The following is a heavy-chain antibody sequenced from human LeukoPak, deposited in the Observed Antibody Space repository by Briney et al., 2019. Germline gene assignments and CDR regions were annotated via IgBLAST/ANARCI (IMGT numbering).Heavy chain of an antibody. V-gene: IGHV4-30-2*01. CDR1: GGSISSGGYS. CDR2: IYHSGST. CDR3: ARGLNGVDY. J-gene: IGHJ4*02. Sequence: PSQTLSLTCAVSGGSISSGGYSWSWIRQPPGKGLEWIGYIYHSGSTYYNPSLKSRVTISVDRSKNQFSLKLSSVTAADTAVYYCARGLNGVDYWGQGTLVTVSS. D-gene: IGHD2-8*01.